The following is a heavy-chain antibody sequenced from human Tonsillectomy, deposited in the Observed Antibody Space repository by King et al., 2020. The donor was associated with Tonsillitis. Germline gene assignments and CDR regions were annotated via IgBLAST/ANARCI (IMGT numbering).Heavy chain of an antibody. CDR3: AKDVNSGWLYYFDF. J-gene: IGHJ4*02. CDR1: GFTFTSYA. D-gene: IGHD6-19*01. Sequence: VQLVESGGGLVQPGGSLRLSCAASGFTFTSYAMSWVRQAPGKGLEWVSTISTSGGSKYYADSVKGRFTISRDNSKNTLYLQMSSLRVEDTAIYYCAKDVNSGWLYYFDFWGQGTLVTVSS. CDR2: ISTSGGSK. V-gene: IGHV3-23*04.